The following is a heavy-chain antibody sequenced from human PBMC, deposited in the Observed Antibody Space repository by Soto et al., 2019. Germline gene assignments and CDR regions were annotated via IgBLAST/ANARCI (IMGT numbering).Heavy chain of an antibody. D-gene: IGHD1-26*01. Sequence: SETLSLTCAVSGYSISSGNYWAWIRQPPGRGLEWIGSLYHIGSTHYNTSLKSRVTISVDTSKNQFSLKLSSVTAADTAVYYCARDRGGRTKYSGSPRDCGMDVWGQGTTVTVSS. J-gene: IGHJ6*02. CDR3: ARDRGGRTKYSGSPRDCGMDV. V-gene: IGHV4-38-2*02. CDR2: LYHIGST. CDR1: GYSISSGNY.